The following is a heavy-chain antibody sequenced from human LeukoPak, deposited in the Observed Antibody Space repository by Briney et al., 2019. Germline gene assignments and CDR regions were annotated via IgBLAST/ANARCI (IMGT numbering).Heavy chain of an antibody. D-gene: IGHD3-22*01. CDR3: ARAHYYDSNDYSGGDY. CDR1: GFTFSSYW. J-gene: IGHJ4*02. V-gene: IGHV3-7*04. Sequence: GGSLRLSCAASGFTFSSYWMSWVRQAPGKGLEWVANIKQEGSEKYYVDSVKGRFTISRDNAKNSLYLQMNSLRAEDTAVYYCARAHYYDSNDYSGGDYWGQGTLVTVSS. CDR2: IKQEGSEK.